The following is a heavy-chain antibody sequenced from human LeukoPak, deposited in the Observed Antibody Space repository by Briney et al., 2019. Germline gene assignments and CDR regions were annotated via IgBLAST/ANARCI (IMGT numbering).Heavy chain of an antibody. CDR3: AGEKSSRSCSGGSCYFGRWFDP. D-gene: IGHD2-15*01. J-gene: IGHJ5*02. CDR2: IYYSGST. V-gene: IGHV4-59*01. Sequence: PSETLSLTCTVSGGSISSYYWSWIRQPPGKGLEWIGYIYYSGSTNYNPSLKSRVTISVDTSKNQFSLKLSSVTAADTAVYYCAGEKSSRSCSGGSCYFGRWFDPRGQGTLVTVSS. CDR1: GGSISSYY.